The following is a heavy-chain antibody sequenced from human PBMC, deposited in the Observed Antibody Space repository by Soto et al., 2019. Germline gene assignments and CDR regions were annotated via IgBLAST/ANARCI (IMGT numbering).Heavy chain of an antibody. CDR1: GYIFVNYG. J-gene: IGHJ6*02. CDR2: ISPYTGNT. D-gene: IGHD3-16*01. V-gene: IGHV1-18*01. CDR3: VMVDNYVTPTPQDV. Sequence: QVQLVQSGDEGKKPGASVKVSCKASGYIFVNYGIAWVRQAPGQGLEWMGWISPYTGNTHSATKIQGRLTMTTDTSTSPAYMDLGSLTSDDTAVYYCVMVDNYVTPTPQDVWGQGTTVTVSS.